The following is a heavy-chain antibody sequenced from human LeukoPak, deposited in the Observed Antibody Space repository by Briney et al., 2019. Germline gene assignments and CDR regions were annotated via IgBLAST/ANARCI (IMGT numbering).Heavy chain of an antibody. CDR2: ISGSGGST. Sequence: GGSLRLSCAASGFTFSSYAMSWVRQAPGKGLEWVSAISGSGGSTYYADSVKGRFTISRDNSKNTLYLQMNSLRAEDTAVYYCAKVGVRRYDFWSGYSGWFDPWGQGTLVTVSS. J-gene: IGHJ5*02. CDR1: GFTFSSYA. D-gene: IGHD3-3*01. V-gene: IGHV3-23*01. CDR3: AKVGVRRYDFWSGYSGWFDP.